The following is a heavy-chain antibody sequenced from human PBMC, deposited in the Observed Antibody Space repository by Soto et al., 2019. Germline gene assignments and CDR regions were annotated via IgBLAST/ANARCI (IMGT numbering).Heavy chain of an antibody. Sequence: EVQLVESGGGLVKPGGSLRLSCVASGFAFSSYTMTWVRQAPGKGLEWVSSISSDSTYIYYANSVKGRFTISRDNAKNSLYLQMNSLRAEDTALYYCARGCYLSILGSDYFDCWGQGALVTVSS. CDR1: GFAFSSYT. CDR2: ISSDSTYI. J-gene: IGHJ4*02. D-gene: IGHD3-10*01. V-gene: IGHV3-21*02. CDR3: ARGCYLSILGSDYFDC.